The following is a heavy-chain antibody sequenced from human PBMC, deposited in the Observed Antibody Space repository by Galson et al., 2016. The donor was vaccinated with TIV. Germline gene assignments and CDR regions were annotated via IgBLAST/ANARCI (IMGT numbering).Heavy chain of an antibody. J-gene: IGHJ6*02. Sequence: SVKVSCKASGYNFTNYYMHWVRQAPGQGLEWMGIINPSGGNTRYAQKFQGRVTMTRDTSTSTIYMELSSLRSEDTAIYYCAKDRNTAMDTYYWYYGMDVWGQGTTVTVSS. CDR2: INPSGGNT. CDR3: AKDRNTAMDTYYWYYGMDV. D-gene: IGHD5-18*01. CDR1: GYNFTNYY. V-gene: IGHV1-46*01.